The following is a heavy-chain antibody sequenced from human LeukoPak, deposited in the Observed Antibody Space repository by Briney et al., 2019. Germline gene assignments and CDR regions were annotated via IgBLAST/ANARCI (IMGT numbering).Heavy chain of an antibody. Sequence: PETLSLTCAVYGGSFSGYYWSWIRQPPGKGLEWIGEINHSGSTNYNPSLKSRVTISVDTSKNQFSLKLSSVTAADTAVYYCARDSAAGIIYFDYWGQGTLVTVSS. V-gene: IGHV4-34*01. J-gene: IGHJ4*02. CDR1: GGSFSGYY. CDR2: INHSGST. D-gene: IGHD6-13*01. CDR3: ARDSAAGIIYFDY.